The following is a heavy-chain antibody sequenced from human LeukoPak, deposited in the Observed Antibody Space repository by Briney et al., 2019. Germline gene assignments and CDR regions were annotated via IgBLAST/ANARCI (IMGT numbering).Heavy chain of an antibody. CDR1: GYTFTGYY. V-gene: IGHV1-2*02. CDR3: ARGSSTTKGKFPNDY. Sequence: ASVKVSCKASGYTFTGYYMHWVRQAPGQGLEWMGWIKSNSGATEFAQKFQGRVTMTRDTSISTAYVELITLTSDDTAVYYCARGSSTTKGKFPNDYWGQGTLVTVSS. J-gene: IGHJ4*02. CDR2: IKSNSGAT. D-gene: IGHD2-2*01.